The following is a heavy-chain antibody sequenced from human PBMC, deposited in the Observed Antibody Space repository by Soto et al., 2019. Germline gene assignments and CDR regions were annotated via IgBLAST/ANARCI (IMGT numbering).Heavy chain of an antibody. CDR1: GFTFSSYG. V-gene: IGHV3-30*18. Sequence: GGSLRLSCAASGFTFSSYGMHWVRQAPGKGLEWVAVISYDGSNKYYADSVKGRFTISRDNSKNTLYLQMNSLRAEDTAVYYCAKDTAPYCSGGSCGDYYYYGMDVWGQGTTVTVSS. D-gene: IGHD2-15*01. CDR3: AKDTAPYCSGGSCGDYYYYGMDV. CDR2: ISYDGSNK. J-gene: IGHJ6*02.